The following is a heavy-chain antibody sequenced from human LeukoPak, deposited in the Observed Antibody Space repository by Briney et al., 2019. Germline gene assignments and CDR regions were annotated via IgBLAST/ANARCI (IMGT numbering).Heavy chain of an antibody. Sequence: PGGSLSLSCSASGFTFSGYSMNWVRQAPGKGLEWVSSISESSSHISYADSVKGRFTISRDNAKNSLYVQLNSLRADDTAVYYCARGVVPTAFDYWGQGTLVTVSS. CDR2: ISESSSHI. D-gene: IGHD2-2*01. CDR1: GFTFSGYS. CDR3: ARGVVPTAFDY. J-gene: IGHJ4*01. V-gene: IGHV3-21*01.